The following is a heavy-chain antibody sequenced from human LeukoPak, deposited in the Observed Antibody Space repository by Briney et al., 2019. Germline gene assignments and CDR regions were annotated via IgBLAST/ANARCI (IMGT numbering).Heavy chain of an antibody. CDR2: INANSGGT. CDR1: GYTFTGYY. V-gene: IGHV1-2*02. Sequence: ASVKVSCKASGYTFTGYYMHWVRQAPGQGLEWMGWINANSGGTNYAQKFQGRVTMTRDTSISTAYMELSRLRSDDTAVYYCARDRDGSGSNWFDPWGQGTLVTVSS. CDR3: ARDRDGSGSNWFDP. D-gene: IGHD3-10*01. J-gene: IGHJ5*02.